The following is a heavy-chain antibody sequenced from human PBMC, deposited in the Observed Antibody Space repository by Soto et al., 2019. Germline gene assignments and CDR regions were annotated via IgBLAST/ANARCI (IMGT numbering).Heavy chain of an antibody. CDR2: ISAGGGNT. V-gene: IGHV3-23*01. Sequence: EVQLLESGGGLVQPGGSVRLSCAASGFSFSTYAMSWVRQAPGKGLEWVSGISAGGGNTYYADSVRGRFTISRDNSKNTLDLQMSSLRAEDTALYYCAKHSEYQLLSWFDPWGQGTLVTVSS. CDR3: AKHSEYQLLSWFDP. CDR1: GFSFSTYA. D-gene: IGHD2-2*01. J-gene: IGHJ5*02.